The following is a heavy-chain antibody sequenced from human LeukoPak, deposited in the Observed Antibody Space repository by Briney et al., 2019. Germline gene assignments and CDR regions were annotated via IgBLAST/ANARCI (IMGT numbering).Heavy chain of an antibody. J-gene: IGHJ4*02. CDR2: ISSSSSTI. V-gene: IGHV3-48*04. D-gene: IGHD1-26*01. CDR1: GFTFSSYT. Sequence: GGSLRLSCAASGFTFSSYTMNWVRQAPGKGLEWVSYISSSSSTIYYADSVKGRFTISRDNAKNSLYLQMNGLRAEDTAVYYCARSYSGSYLDYFDYWGQGTLVTVSS. CDR3: ARSYSGSYLDYFDY.